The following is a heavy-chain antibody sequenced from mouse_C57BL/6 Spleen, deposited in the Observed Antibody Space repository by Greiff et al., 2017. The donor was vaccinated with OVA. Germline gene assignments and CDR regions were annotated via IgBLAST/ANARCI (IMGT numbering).Heavy chain of an antibody. J-gene: IGHJ4*01. CDR1: GYTFTSYW. Sequence: QVQLQQPGAELVRPGSSVKLSCKASGYTFTSYWMHWVKQRPIQGLEWIGNIDPSDSETHYNQKFKDKATLTVDKSSSTAYMQLSSLTSEDSAVDYCARGWLLPYYYAMDYWGQGTSVTVSS. CDR3: ARGWLLPYYYAMDY. V-gene: IGHV1-52*01. CDR2: IDPSDSET. D-gene: IGHD2-3*01.